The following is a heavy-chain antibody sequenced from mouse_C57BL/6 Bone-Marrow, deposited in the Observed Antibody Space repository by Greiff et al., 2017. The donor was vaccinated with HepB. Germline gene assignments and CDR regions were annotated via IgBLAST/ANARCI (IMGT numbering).Heavy chain of an antibody. D-gene: IGHD2-3*01. V-gene: IGHV1-64*01. J-gene: IGHJ4*01. Sequence: QVQLQQPGAELVKPGASVKLSCKASGYTFTSYWMHWVKQRPGQGLEWIGMIHPNSGSTNYNEKFKSKATLTVDKSSSTADMQLSSLTSEDSAVYYCARAGKWLLRTYYAMDYWGQGTSVTVSS. CDR1: GYTFTSYW. CDR2: IHPNSGST. CDR3: ARAGKWLLRTYYAMDY.